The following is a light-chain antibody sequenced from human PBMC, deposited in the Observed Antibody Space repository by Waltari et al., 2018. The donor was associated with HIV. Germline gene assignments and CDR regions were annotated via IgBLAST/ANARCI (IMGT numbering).Light chain of an antibody. CDR1: QSARNDC. CDR3: QQYGNSPIT. CDR2: GAS. J-gene: IGKJ5*01. V-gene: IGKV3-20*01. Sequence: EIGLTQSPGTLPLSPGASQSARNDCVAWYQQRPGQAPRLLIYGASTRATGISDRFSGSGSGADVTLTISGLEPEYFAVYYCQQYGNSPITFGQGTRLENK.